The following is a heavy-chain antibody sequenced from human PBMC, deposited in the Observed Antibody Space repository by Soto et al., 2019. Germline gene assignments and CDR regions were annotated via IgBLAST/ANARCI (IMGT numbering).Heavy chain of an antibody. J-gene: IGHJ6*03. Sequence: QVQLQESGPGLVKPSQTLSLTCTVSGGSISSGGYYWSWIRQHPGKGLEWIGYIYYSGSTYYNPSLKSRVTISVDTSKNQFSLKLSSVTAADTAVYYCARGNGSGSYIYYYYMDVWGKGTTVTVSS. CDR3: ARGNGSGSYIYYYYMDV. CDR1: GGSISSGGYY. CDR2: IYYSGST. D-gene: IGHD3-10*01. V-gene: IGHV4-31*03.